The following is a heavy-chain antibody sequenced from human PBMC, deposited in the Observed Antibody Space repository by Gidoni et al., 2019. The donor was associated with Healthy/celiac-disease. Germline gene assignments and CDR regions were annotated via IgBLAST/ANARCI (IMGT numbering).Heavy chain of an antibody. CDR3: AREQDDSSGYYYSC. Sequence: QVQLQQWGAGLLKPSETLSLTCAVYGGSFSGYYWSWIRQPPGKGLEWIGEINHSGSTNYNPSLKSRVTISVDTSKNQFSLKLSSVTAADTAVYYCAREQDDSSGYYYSCWGQGTLVTVSS. V-gene: IGHV4-34*01. D-gene: IGHD3-22*01. CDR2: INHSGST. CDR1: GGSFSGYY. J-gene: IGHJ4*02.